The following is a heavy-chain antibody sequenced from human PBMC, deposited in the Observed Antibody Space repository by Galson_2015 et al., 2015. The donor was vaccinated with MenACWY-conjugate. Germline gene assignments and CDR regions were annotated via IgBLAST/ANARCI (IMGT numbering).Heavy chain of an antibody. CDR1: GDSVSSNSAA. J-gene: IGHJ2*01. Sequence: CAISGDSVSSNSAAWTWIRQSPSRGLEWLGRTYYRSRWHNDYAVSVKSRITINPDTSRNQLSLQLSSVTPEDTAVYYCARGVTRTSGTINWYFDFWRRGTLVTVSS. V-gene: IGHV6-1*01. CDR3: ARGVTRTSGTINWYFDF. CDR2: TYYRSRWHN. D-gene: IGHD6-13*01.